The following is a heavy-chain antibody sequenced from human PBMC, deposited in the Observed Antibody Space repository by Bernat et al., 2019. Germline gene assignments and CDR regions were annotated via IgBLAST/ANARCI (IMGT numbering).Heavy chain of an antibody. CDR3: ARRGAGRYGDPRGYYYYMDV. CDR2: INHSGST. D-gene: IGHD4-17*01. V-gene: IGHV4-34*01. Sequence: QVQLQESGPGLVKPSETLSLTCAVYGGSFSGYYWSWIRQPPGKGLEWIGEINHSGSTNYNPSLKSRVTISVDTSKNQFSLKLSSVTAADTAVYYCARRGAGRYGDPRGYYYYMDVWGKGTTVTVSS. CDR1: GGSFSGYY. J-gene: IGHJ6*03.